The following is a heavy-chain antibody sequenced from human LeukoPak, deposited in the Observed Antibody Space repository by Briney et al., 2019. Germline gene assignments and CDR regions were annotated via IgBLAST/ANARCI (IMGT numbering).Heavy chain of an antibody. CDR3: AKTGDRTGYYYYYMDV. CDR1: GDSINSYY. J-gene: IGHJ6*03. V-gene: IGHV4-59*01. CDR2: IYYSGII. Sequence: SETLSLTCTVSGDSINSYYWSWIRQPPGKGLEWIGCIYYSGIIKYNPSLKSRVTISVDTSRNRFSLKLTSVTAADTALYYCAKTGDRTGYYYYYMDVWGKGTTVTVSS. D-gene: IGHD7-27*01.